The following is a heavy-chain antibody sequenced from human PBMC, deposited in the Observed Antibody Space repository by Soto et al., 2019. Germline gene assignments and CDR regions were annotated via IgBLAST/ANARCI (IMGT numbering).Heavy chain of an antibody. J-gene: IGHJ3*02. CDR2: IYTSGST. Sequence: QVQLQESGPGLVKPSETLSLTCTVSGGSISSYYWSWIRQPAGKGLEWIGRIYTSGSTNYNPSLKSRVTRSVDTSKNQFSLKLSSVTAADTAVYYCARDPAYCGGDCLDAFDIWGQGTMVTVSS. V-gene: IGHV4-4*07. CDR1: GGSISSYY. D-gene: IGHD2-21*02. CDR3: ARDPAYCGGDCLDAFDI.